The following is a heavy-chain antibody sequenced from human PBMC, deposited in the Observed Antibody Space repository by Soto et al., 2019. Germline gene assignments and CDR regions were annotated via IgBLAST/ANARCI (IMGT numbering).Heavy chain of an antibody. CDR1: GFTFSSYG. D-gene: IGHD3-22*01. Sequence: QVRLVESGGGVVQPGRSLRLSCAASGFTFSSYGMHWVRQAPGKGLEWVAAMWYDGSNEYYADSVKGRFSISRDTSKNTLYLQMNSLRVEDTAVYYCARPSYYDASAFGYWGQGTLVTVSS. J-gene: IGHJ4*02. CDR3: ARPSYYDASAFGY. CDR2: MWYDGSNE. V-gene: IGHV3-33*03.